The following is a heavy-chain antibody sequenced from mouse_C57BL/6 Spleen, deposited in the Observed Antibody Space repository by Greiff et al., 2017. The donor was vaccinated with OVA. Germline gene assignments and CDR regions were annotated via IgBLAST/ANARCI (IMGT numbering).Heavy chain of an antibody. D-gene: IGHD1-1*01. CDR2: IDPSDSYT. J-gene: IGHJ1*03. CDR1: GYTFTSYW. CDR3: ARPFMTTVWYFDV. Sequence: QVQLQQPGAELVRPGTSVKLSCKASGYTFTSYWMHWVKQRPGQGLEWIGVIDPSDSYTNYNQKFKGKATLTVDTSSSTAYMQLSSLTSEDSAVYYCARPFMTTVWYFDVWGTGTTVTVSS. V-gene: IGHV1-59*01.